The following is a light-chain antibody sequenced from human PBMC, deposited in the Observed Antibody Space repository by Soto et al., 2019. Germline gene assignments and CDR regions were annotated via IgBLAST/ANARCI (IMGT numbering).Light chain of an antibody. CDR3: QKYDDAPLT. CDR1: QGIKNY. Sequence: DSEMTQSPASLSASVGERVTITCRASQGIKNYLAWYQQKPGKVPKLLIYAASTLQSGVPSRFSGSGSGTDFTLTISSLQPEDFATYYCQKYDDAPLTFGGGTKVEIK. J-gene: IGKJ4*01. V-gene: IGKV1-27*01. CDR2: AAS.